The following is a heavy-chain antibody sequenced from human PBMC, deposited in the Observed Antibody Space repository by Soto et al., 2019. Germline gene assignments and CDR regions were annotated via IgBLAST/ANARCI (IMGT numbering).Heavy chain of an antibody. CDR1: GFTFSTYS. CDR3: ARDYYDSSGTQIMDV. CDR2: LSSTSYYI. V-gene: IGHV3-21*01. Sequence: GSLRLSCAASGFTFSTYSMNWVRQAPGKGLEWVSSLSSTSYYIYYADSVKGRFTISRDNAENSLYLQMNSLRAEDAAVYYCARDYYDSSGTQIMDVWGQGTTVTV. D-gene: IGHD3-22*01. J-gene: IGHJ6*02.